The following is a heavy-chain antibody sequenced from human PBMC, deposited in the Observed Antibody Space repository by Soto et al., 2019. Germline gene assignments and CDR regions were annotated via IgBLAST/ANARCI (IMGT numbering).Heavy chain of an antibody. J-gene: IGHJ4*02. D-gene: IGHD3-22*01. CDR3: ARGWGYDSTDYYYAY. CDR1: GGTFRNHG. CDR2: FIPILGTT. V-gene: IGHV1-69*01. Sequence: QVHLVQSGAEVRKPGSSVKVSCKASGGTFRNHGINWVRQAPGQGLEWVGAFIPILGTTNYAPKFQGRVTITADESTSTAYMQLSSLRSDDTAIYYCARGWGYDSTDYYYAYWGQGTLVIVSS.